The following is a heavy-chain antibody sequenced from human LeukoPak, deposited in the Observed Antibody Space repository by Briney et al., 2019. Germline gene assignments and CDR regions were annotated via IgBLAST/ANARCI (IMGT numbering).Heavy chain of an antibody. Sequence: SETLSLTCTVSGGSISSGDYYWSWIRQPPGKGLEWIGYIYCSGSTYYNPSLKSRVTISVDTSKNQFSLKLSSVTAADTAVYYCARGRSWSFDYWGQGTLVTVSS. CDR3: ARGRSWSFDY. CDR1: GGSISSGDYY. J-gene: IGHJ4*02. CDR2: IYCSGST. D-gene: IGHD6-13*01. V-gene: IGHV4-30-4*01.